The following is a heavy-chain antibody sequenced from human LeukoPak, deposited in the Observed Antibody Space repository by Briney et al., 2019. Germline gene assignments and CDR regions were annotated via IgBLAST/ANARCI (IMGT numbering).Heavy chain of an antibody. D-gene: IGHD3-22*01. CDR3: ARDLYDSSGYYYVSAFDI. V-gene: IGHV4-30-4*08. J-gene: IGHJ3*02. CDR1: GDSISSGDYF. Sequence: SEILSLTCTVSGDSISSGDYFWSWIRQPPGKGLGWIGYIYYSGSTYYNPSLKSRVTISIDTSKNQFSLKLSSVTAADTAVYYCARDLYDSSGYYYVSAFDIWGQGTMVTVSS. CDR2: IYYSGST.